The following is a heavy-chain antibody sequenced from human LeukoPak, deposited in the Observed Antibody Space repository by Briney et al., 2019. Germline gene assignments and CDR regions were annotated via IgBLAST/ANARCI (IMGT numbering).Heavy chain of an antibody. J-gene: IGHJ4*02. CDR3: ARENGYCSSTSCRFIDY. Sequence: GGSLRLSCAASGFTFSSYAMHWVRQAPGKGLEWVALLSYDGSNKYYADSVKGRFTISRDNSKNTLYLQMNSLRAEDTAVYYCARENGYCSSTSCRFIDYWGQGTLVTVSS. D-gene: IGHD2-2*01. V-gene: IGHV3-30-3*01. CDR2: LSYDGSNK. CDR1: GFTFSSYA.